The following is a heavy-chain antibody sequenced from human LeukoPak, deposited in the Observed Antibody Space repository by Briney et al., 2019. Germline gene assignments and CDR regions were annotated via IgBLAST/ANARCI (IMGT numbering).Heavy chain of an antibody. CDR3: ARNHGGASLGP. CDR2: IKQDGSEK. V-gene: IGHV3-7*01. J-gene: IGHJ5*02. Sequence: GGSLRLSCAASRFTFSSYWMSWVRQAPGKGREWVANIKQDGSEKYYVESVKGRFTISRDNAKNSLYLQMNSLRAEDTAVYYCARNHGGASLGPGGHGTLVIVSS. CDR1: RFTFSSYW. D-gene: IGHD3-16*01.